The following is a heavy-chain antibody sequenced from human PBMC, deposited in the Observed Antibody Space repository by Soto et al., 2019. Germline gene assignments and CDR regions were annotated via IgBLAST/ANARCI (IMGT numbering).Heavy chain of an antibody. J-gene: IGHJ6*02. Sequence: GESLKISCKGAGYSFTSYWIGWVRQMPGKGLEWMGIIYPGDSDTRYSPSFQGQVTISADKSISTAYLQWSSLKASDTAMYYCARARYSSSSKYYGMDVWGQGTTVTVSS. CDR2: IYPGDSDT. D-gene: IGHD6-6*01. CDR3: ARARYSSSSKYYGMDV. V-gene: IGHV5-51*01. CDR1: GYSFTSYW.